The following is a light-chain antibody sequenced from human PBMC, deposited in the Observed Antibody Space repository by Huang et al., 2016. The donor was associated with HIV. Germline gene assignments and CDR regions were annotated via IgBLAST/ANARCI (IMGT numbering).Light chain of an antibody. CDR2: GAS. CDR3: QQYNNWPPLLT. V-gene: IGKV3-15*01. Sequence: EIVLTQSPATLSLSPGERAALSCRATQSINNNLAWYQQNPGQSPRRLIYGASTRATGIPAMFRGSGSGTEFTLTISSLQSEDFAVYYCQQYNNWPPLLTFGGGTKVEIK. CDR1: QSINNN. J-gene: IGKJ4*01.